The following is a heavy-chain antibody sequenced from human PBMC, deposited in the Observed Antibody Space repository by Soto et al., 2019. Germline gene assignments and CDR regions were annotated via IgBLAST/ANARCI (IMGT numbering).Heavy chain of an antibody. J-gene: IGHJ4*02. V-gene: IGHV3-23*01. CDR1: GFTFNNYA. CDR2: ISGSGGIT. D-gene: IGHD6-13*01. Sequence: PGGSLILSCAASGFTFNNYAMSLFRHAPGRGLEWVSAISGSGGITHYTDSVKGRLTISRDNYKNTLYLQMSSLRAEDTPVYYCAREIRSSWYYFDYWGQGILVTVYS. CDR3: AREIRSSWYYFDY.